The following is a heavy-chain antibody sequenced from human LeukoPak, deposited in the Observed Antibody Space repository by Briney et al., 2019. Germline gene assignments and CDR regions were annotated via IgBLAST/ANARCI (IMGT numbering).Heavy chain of an antibody. CDR1: GYSFTSYW. D-gene: IGHD2-2*01. V-gene: IGHV5-51*01. Sequence: PGESLKISCKGSGYSFTSYWIGWVRQMPGKGLEWRGIIYPGDSDTRYSPSFQGQVTISADKSISTAYLQWSSLKASDTAMYYCARQSVVVPAAMGGDYNWFDPWGQGTLVTVSS. J-gene: IGHJ5*02. CDR3: ARQSVVVPAAMGGDYNWFDP. CDR2: IYPGDSDT.